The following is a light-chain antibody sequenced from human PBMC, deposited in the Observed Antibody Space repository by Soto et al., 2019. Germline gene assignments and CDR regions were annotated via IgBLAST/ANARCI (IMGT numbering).Light chain of an antibody. CDR3: QQRSNWPPVIT. CDR1: QSFSSY. CDR2: DAS. V-gene: IGKV3-11*01. Sequence: EIVLTQSPATLSLSPGERATLSCRASQSFSSYLAWYQQKPGQAPRLLIYDASKRATGIPARFSGRGSGTDFTLTISILEPEDFAVYYCQQRSNWPPVITFGQVTRLEIK. J-gene: IGKJ5*01.